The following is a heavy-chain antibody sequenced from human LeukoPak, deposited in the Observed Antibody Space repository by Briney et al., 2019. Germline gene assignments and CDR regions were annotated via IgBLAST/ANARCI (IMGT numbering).Heavy chain of an antibody. CDR2: ISGSGGST. J-gene: IGHJ4*02. V-gene: IGHV3-23*01. CDR3: AKHIRYYDSSGYPGGY. D-gene: IGHD3-22*01. CDR1: GFTFSSYA. Sequence: GGSLRLSCAASGFTFSSYAMSWVRQAPGKGLEWVSAISGSGGSTYYADSVKGRFTISRDNSKNTLYLQMNSLRAEDTAVYYCAKHIRYYDSSGYPGGYWGQGTLVTLSS.